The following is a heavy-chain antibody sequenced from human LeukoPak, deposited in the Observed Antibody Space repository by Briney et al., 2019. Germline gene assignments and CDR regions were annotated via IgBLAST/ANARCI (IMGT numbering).Heavy chain of an antibody. V-gene: IGHV1-69*04. CDR1: GGTFSSYA. CDR2: IIPILGTT. Sequence: SVKVSCKASGGTFSSYAITWVRQAPGQGLEWMGRIIPILGTTDYAQKFQGRVTITADKSTNTAYMELSSLRSEDTAMYYCARDVGCGSIFCHNWFDPWGQGTLVTVSS. CDR3: ARDVGCGSIFCHNWFDP. D-gene: IGHD2-2*01. J-gene: IGHJ5*02.